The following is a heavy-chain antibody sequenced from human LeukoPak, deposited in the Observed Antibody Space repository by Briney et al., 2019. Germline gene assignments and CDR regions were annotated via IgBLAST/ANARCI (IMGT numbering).Heavy chain of an antibody. D-gene: IGHD3-22*01. Sequence: ASVKLSFKASGGTFSSYTISLVRQPPGQGLEWMGRIIPIRGIANYAQKVQGRGTITADKSTSKAYMELSSLRSEDTAVYCCAREYYDSSGYVPFFDYWGQGTLVTVSS. V-gene: IGHV1-69*04. CDR1: GGTFSSYT. CDR3: AREYYDSSGYVPFFDY. CDR2: IIPIRGIA. J-gene: IGHJ4*02.